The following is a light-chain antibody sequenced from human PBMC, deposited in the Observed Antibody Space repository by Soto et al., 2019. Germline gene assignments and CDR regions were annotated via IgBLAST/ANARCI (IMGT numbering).Light chain of an antibody. CDR1: QGISSY. Sequence: AIRMTQSPSSFSASTGDRVTITCRASQGISSYLVWYQQKPGKAPKLLIYAASTLQSGVPSRFSGSGSGTDFTLTISCLQSEEFATYYCQQYYSYPHTFGQGSKLEIK. CDR2: AAS. CDR3: QQYYSYPHT. V-gene: IGKV1-8*01. J-gene: IGKJ2*01.